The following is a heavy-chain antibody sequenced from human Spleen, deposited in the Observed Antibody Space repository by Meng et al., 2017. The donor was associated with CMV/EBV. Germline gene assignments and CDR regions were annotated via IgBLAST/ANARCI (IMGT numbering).Heavy chain of an antibody. D-gene: IGHD2-2*01. J-gene: IGHJ5*02. CDR3: ARDFRGYCSSTSCKNWFDP. CDR2: IYYSGST. V-gene: IGHV4-39*07. CDR1: SSSYY. Sequence: SSSYYWGWSRQPPGKGLEWIGSIYYSGSTYYNPSLKSRVTISVDTSKNQFSLKLSSVTAADTAVYYCARDFRGYCSSTSCKNWFDPWGQGTLVTVSS.